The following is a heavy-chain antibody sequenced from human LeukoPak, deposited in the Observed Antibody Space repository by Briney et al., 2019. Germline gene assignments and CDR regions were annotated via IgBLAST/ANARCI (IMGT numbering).Heavy chain of an antibody. D-gene: IGHD6-19*01. Sequence: GGSLRLSCAASGFTFSTFAMHWVRQAPGKGLEWVAVISYDGNNKYYADSVKGRFTISRDNSKNTLYLQMNSLRVEDTAVYYCARDHGSSGWYETVGYWGQGTLVTVSS. J-gene: IGHJ4*02. V-gene: IGHV3-30-3*01. CDR3: ARDHGSSGWYETVGY. CDR2: ISYDGNNK. CDR1: GFTFSTFA.